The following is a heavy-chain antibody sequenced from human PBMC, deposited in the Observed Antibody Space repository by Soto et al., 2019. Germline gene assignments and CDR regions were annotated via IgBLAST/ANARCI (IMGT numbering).Heavy chain of an antibody. CDR3: AIKGAPDDF. Sequence: QVQLVQSGAEVKKPGASVKVSCKASGYTFTSYGISWVRQAPGQGLEGMGWISAYNGNTNYAQKLQGRVTMTANTATSTAYMELRSVRSAAMAVYYWAIKGAPDDFWGQITLVTVAS. CDR2: ISAYNGNT. J-gene: IGHJ4*02. CDR1: GYTFTSYG. V-gene: IGHV1-18*03.